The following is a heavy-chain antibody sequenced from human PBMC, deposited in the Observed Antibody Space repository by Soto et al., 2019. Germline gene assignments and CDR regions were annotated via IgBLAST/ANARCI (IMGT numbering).Heavy chain of an antibody. V-gene: IGHV4-34*01. J-gene: IGHJ6*02. CDR1: GGSFSGYY. Sequence: SETLSLTCAVYGGSFSGYYWSWIRQPPGKGLEWIGEINHSGSTNYNPSLKSRVTISVDTSKNQFSLKLSSVTAADTAVYYCARVTVVPYYYYYGMDVWGQGTTVTVSS. CDR2: INHSGST. D-gene: IGHD2-15*01. CDR3: ARVTVVPYYYYYGMDV.